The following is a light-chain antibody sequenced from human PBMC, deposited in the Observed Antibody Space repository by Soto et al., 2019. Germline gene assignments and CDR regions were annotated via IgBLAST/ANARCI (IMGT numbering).Light chain of an antibody. Sequence: EIFLTQSPATLSLSPGQRAVLSCRASQSVYSYLAWYQHKPGQAPRLLIYDASKRATDIPARFSGSGSGTDFTLTISSLAPEDFAVYYCQQRANWPPLTFGGGTKVEI. CDR1: QSVYSY. CDR2: DAS. J-gene: IGKJ4*01. V-gene: IGKV3-11*01. CDR3: QQRANWPPLT.